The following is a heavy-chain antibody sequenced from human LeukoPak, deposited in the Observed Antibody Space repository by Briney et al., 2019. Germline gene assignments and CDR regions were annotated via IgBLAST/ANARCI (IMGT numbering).Heavy chain of an antibody. J-gene: IGHJ4*02. CDR2: IGPHSSAT. V-gene: IGHV1-2*02. Sequence: ASVTVSCKSSGSTFTDYYIHWVRQAPGQGLEWMGYIGPHSSATSSPQEFQGRVTMTRDTSMSTAYMELTRLTSDDTAVYYCAREGNGLLSKDFDYWGQGTLVTVSS. D-gene: IGHD2/OR15-2a*01. CDR1: GSTFTDYY. CDR3: AREGNGLLSKDFDY.